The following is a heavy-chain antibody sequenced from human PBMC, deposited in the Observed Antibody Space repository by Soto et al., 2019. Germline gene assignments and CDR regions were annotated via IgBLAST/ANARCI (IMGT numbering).Heavy chain of an antibody. J-gene: IGHJ4*02. CDR3: AKDPRDYGDYWSRFDY. CDR2: ISGSGDST. D-gene: IGHD4-17*01. CDR1: GFTFSSYV. V-gene: IGHV3-23*01. Sequence: GGSLRLSCAASGFTFSSYVMTWVRQAPGKGLEWVSEISGSGDSTYYTDSVKGRFTISRDNSKNTLYLQMNSLRADDTAVYYCAKDPRDYGDYWSRFDYWGQGTLVTVSS.